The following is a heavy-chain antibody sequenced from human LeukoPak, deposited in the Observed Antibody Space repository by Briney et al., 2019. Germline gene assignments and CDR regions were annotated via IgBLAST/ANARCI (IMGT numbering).Heavy chain of an antibody. D-gene: IGHD3-9*01. J-gene: IGHJ4*02. CDR3: ARAWPYYDILTGYYSFDS. CDR2: IKPSGGST. V-gene: IGHV1-46*01. CDR1: RYTFTSYY. Sequence: WGSVKDSCKASRYTFTSYYMHWVRQAPGQGGEWMGIIKPSGGSTSYAQKFKGRITMTRDTSTSTVYMELSSLRSEDTAVYYCARAWPYYDILTGYYSFDSWGQGNLVTVSS.